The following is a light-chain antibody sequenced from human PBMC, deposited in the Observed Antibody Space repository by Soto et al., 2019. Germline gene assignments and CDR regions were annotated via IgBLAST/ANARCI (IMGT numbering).Light chain of an antibody. Sequence: QSALTQPRSVSWSPGQSVTISCTGTSSDVGAYNYVSWYQQHPAKAPNLMIYDVSKRPSGVPDRFSGSKSGNTASLTISGLQAEDEGDYYCCSYTNSAYVFGTGTKVTVL. J-gene: IGLJ1*01. CDR1: SSDVGAYNY. CDR2: DVS. CDR3: CSYTNSAYV. V-gene: IGLV2-11*01.